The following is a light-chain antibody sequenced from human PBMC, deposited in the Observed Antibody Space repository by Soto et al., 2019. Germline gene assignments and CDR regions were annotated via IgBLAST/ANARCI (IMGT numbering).Light chain of an antibody. CDR2: WAS. CDR1: QSVLYSSNNKNY. Sequence: DIVMTQSPDSLAVSLGESATINCKSSQSVLYSSNNKNYLAWYQQKPGQPPKLLIYWASTRESGVPDRFSGSGSGTDFTLTISSLQAEDVAVYYCQQYYSTPLTFGQGTKLAIK. J-gene: IGKJ2*01. CDR3: QQYYSTPLT. V-gene: IGKV4-1*01.